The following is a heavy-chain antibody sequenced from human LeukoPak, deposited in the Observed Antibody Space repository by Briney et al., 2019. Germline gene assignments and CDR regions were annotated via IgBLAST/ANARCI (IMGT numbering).Heavy chain of an antibody. CDR3: ARASIQLEVLDY. CDR1: GFTFSSYW. J-gene: IGHJ4*02. V-gene: IGHV3-21*01. D-gene: IGHD1-1*01. Sequence: GGSLRLSCAASGFTFSSYWMTWVGQAPGKGLEWVSSISSSSSYIYYADSVKGRFTISRDNAKNSLYLQMNSLRAEDTAVYYCARASIQLEVLDYWGQGTLVTVSS. CDR2: ISSSSSYI.